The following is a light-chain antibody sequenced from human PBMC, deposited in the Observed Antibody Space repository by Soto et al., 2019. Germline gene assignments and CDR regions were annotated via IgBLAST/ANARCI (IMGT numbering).Light chain of an antibody. Sequence: QSVLTQPPSASGTPGQRVTLSCSGSNSNIGRNTVNWYQQLPGTAPKVLIYLNDQRPSGVPGRFSGSKSGTSASLAISGLQSEDEAYYYCAAWDDSLNGVVFGGGTKVTVL. CDR1: NSNIGRNT. V-gene: IGLV1-44*01. J-gene: IGLJ2*01. CDR2: LND. CDR3: AAWDDSLNGVV.